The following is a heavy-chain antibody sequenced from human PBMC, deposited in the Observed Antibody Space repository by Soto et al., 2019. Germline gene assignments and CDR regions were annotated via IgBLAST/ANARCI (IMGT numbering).Heavy chain of an antibody. CDR1: SGSISGYY. CDR3: GGAAFSGSRAVPFDS. CDR2: IYYRGST. Sequence: SETLSLTCTVSSGSISGYYWSWIRQPPGKGLEWIGYIYYRGSTNYNPSLKSRVTISVDTSKNQFSLKLSSVTAADTAVYYCGGAAFSGSRAVPFDSWGQGTLVTVSS. D-gene: IGHD3-10*01. V-gene: IGHV4-59*01. J-gene: IGHJ4*02.